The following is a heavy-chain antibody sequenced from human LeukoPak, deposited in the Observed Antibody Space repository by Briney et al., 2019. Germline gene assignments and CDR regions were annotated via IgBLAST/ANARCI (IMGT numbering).Heavy chain of an antibody. J-gene: IGHJ4*02. V-gene: IGHV3-7*01. CDR1: GFTSSKYW. Sequence: GGSLRLSCAASGFTSSKYWMSWVRRPPGKGLGWVANINNDGSEKYYVDSVKGRFTISRNNPKNSLYLQMNSLRAEDTAVYYCGRVGKAEGTLEDYWGQGTLVTVSS. CDR3: GRVGKAEGTLEDY. D-gene: IGHD6-13*01. CDR2: INNDGSEK.